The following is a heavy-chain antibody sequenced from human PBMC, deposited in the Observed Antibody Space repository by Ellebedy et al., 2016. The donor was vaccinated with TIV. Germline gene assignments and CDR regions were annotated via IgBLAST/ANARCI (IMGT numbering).Heavy chain of an antibody. CDR2: ISWNSGSI. CDR1: GFTFDDYA. CDR3: ARDPDTVTKIDY. D-gene: IGHD1-14*01. Sequence: GGSLRLSXSGSGFTFDDYAMHWVRQAPGKGLEWVSGISWNSGSIGYADSVKGRFTISRDNSKNTLYLQMNSLRAEDTAVYYCARDPDTVTKIDYWGQGTLVTVSS. V-gene: IGHV3-9*01. J-gene: IGHJ4*02.